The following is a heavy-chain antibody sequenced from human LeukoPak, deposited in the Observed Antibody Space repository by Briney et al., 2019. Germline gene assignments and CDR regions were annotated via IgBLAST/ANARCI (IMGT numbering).Heavy chain of an antibody. CDR1: GFTFSTYW. V-gene: IGHV3-74*01. CDR3: ARDRYYYDSSGYYDDS. D-gene: IGHD3-22*01. CDR2: LSPDGSSS. Sequence: PGGSLRLSCAASGFTFSTYWMHWVRQAPGKGLVWVSRLSPDGSSSIYADSVKGRFTVSRDNAKNSLYLQMNSLRGEDTAVYYCARDRYYYDSSGYYDDSWGQGTLVTVSS. J-gene: IGHJ4*02.